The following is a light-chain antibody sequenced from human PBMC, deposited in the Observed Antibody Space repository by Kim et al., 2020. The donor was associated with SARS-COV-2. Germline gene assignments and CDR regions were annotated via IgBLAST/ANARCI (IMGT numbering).Light chain of an antibody. Sequence: DIQMTQSPSFVSASVGDRVTITCRASQGINSWLAWYQQKPGKAPTLLIYTASSLQSGVPPRFSGIGSGTDFTLTISSLQPEDFATYYCQQTNSFPLTFGGGTKVDIK. J-gene: IGKJ4*01. CDR2: TAS. V-gene: IGKV1-12*01. CDR1: QGINSW. CDR3: QQTNSFPLT.